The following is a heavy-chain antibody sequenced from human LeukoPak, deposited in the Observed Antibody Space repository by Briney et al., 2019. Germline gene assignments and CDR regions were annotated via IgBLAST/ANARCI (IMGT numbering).Heavy chain of an antibody. CDR3: ARDHGSGSYPLDY. CDR1: RFTFSSYE. D-gene: IGHD3-10*01. J-gene: IGHJ4*02. V-gene: IGHV3-48*03. CDR2: ISSSGSTI. Sequence: PGGSLRLSCAASRFTFSSYEMNWVRQTPGKGLEWVSYISSSGSTISYADSVKGRFTISRDNAKNSLYLQINSLRAEDTAVYYCARDHGSGSYPLDYWGQGTLVTVSS.